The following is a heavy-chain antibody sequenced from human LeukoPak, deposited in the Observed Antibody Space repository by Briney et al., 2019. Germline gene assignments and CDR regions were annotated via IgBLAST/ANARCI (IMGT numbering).Heavy chain of an antibody. Sequence: GGSLRLSCAASGFTVSSNYMNWVRQVSGKGLEWVSGISGSGGGTYYAASVKGRFTISRDNSKDTLFLQMNSLRADDTALYYCARWSGDYKFDYWGQGTLVTVSS. CDR3: ARWSGDYKFDY. CDR1: GFTVSSNY. CDR2: ISGSGGGT. J-gene: IGHJ4*02. V-gene: IGHV3-23*01. D-gene: IGHD3-3*01.